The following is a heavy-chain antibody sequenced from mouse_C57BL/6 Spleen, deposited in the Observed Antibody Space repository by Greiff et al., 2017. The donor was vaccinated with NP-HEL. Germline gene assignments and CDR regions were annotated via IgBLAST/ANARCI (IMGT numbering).Heavy chain of an antibody. CDR3: ARGERWLPSWFAY. J-gene: IGHJ3*01. V-gene: IGHV1-50*01. Sequence: QVQLQQPGAELVKPGASVKLSCKASGYTFTSYWMQWVKQRPGQGLEWIGEIDPSDSYTNYNQKFKGKATLTVDTSSSTAYMPLSSLTSEDSAVYYCARGERWLPSWFAYWGQGTLVTVSA. CDR1: GYTFTSYW. CDR2: IDPSDSYT. D-gene: IGHD2-3*01.